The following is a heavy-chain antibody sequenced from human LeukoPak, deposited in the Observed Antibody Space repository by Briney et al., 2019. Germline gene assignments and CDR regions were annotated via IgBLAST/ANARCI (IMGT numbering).Heavy chain of an antibody. CDR2: ISGSGGST. J-gene: IGHJ4*02. D-gene: IGHD3-3*01. V-gene: IGHV3-23*01. CDR3: AKGPNYDFWSGYYEDY. Sequence: SGGSLRLSCAASGFTFSSYAMSWVRQAPGKGLEWVSAISGSGGSTYYADSVKGRFTISRDNSKNTLYLQMNSLRAEDTAVYYCAKGPNYDFWSGYYEDYWGQGTLVTVSS. CDR1: GFTFSSYA.